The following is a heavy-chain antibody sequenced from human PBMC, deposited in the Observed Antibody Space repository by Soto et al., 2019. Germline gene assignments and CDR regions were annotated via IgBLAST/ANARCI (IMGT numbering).Heavy chain of an antibody. Sequence: PSETLSLTCAVYGGSFSGYYRSWIRQPPGKGLEWMGEINHSGSTNYNPSLKSRDTITVDTSKNQFSLKLSSVTAADTAVYYCARGRLRHPLIGIVVVPAARVTFDYWGQGTLVTVSS. CDR1: GGSFSGYY. D-gene: IGHD2-2*01. CDR3: ARGRLRHPLIGIVVVPAARVTFDY. J-gene: IGHJ4*02. CDR2: INHSGST. V-gene: IGHV4-34*01.